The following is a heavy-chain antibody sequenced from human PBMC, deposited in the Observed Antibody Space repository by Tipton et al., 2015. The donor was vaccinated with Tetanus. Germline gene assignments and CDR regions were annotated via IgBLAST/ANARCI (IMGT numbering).Heavy chain of an antibody. Sequence: GSLRLSCAASGFTFDDYTMHWVRQAPGKGLEWVSLIRWNGGGTHYADSVRDRFTISRDSSKNTLYLQVNSLRAEDTAVYYCARDDDNGDYNLDYWGQGTLVTVSS. CDR1: GFTFDDYT. V-gene: IGHV3-43*01. J-gene: IGHJ4*02. CDR3: ARDDDNGDYNLDY. CDR2: IRWNGGGT. D-gene: IGHD4-17*01.